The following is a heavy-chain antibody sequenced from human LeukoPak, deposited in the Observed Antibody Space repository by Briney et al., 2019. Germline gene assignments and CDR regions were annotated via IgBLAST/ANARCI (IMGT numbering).Heavy chain of an antibody. CDR2: MTTSGNTI. Sequence: PGGSVRLSCVVSGITFSGYSMIWVRQAPGKGPEWLSFMTTSGNTIFYAESVKDRFTISRDNAKKSLYLQMNSLRDEDTAVYYCARVGGATAVTMYFEYWGQGTLVTVSS. D-gene: IGHD1-26*01. CDR3: ARVGGATAVTMYFEY. J-gene: IGHJ4*02. CDR1: GITFSGYS. V-gene: IGHV3-48*02.